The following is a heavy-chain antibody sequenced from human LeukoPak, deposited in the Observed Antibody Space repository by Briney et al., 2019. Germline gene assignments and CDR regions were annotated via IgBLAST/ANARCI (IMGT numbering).Heavy chain of an antibody. Sequence: PGGSLRLSCTASGFTFSDYWMTWVRQAPGKGLEWVTNIKQDGSAKYYVDSVKGRFTISRDNAMNALYLQMDSLRVEDTATYYCARGRASTSERSDYWGQPTLVTVSS. D-gene: IGHD2-2*01. V-gene: IGHV3-7*01. J-gene: IGHJ4*02. CDR3: ARGRASTSERSDY. CDR2: IKQDGSAK. CDR1: GFTFSDYW.